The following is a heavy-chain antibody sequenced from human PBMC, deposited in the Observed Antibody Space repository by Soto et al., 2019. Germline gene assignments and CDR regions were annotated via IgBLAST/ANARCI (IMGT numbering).Heavy chain of an antibody. D-gene: IGHD2-15*01. Sequence: PSQTLSLTCAISGDSVSSNSAAWNWIRQSPSRGLEWLGRTYYRSKWYNDYAVSVKSRITINPDTSKNQFSLQLNSVTPEDTAVYYCARDETYPCRGGSCYSRYYYYGMDVWGQGTTVTVLL. V-gene: IGHV6-1*01. CDR3: ARDETYPCRGGSCYSRYYYYGMDV. CDR2: TYYRSKWYN. J-gene: IGHJ6*02. CDR1: GDSVSSNSAA.